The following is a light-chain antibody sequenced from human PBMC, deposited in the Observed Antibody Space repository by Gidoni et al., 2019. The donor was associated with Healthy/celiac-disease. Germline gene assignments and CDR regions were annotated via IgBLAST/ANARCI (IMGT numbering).Light chain of an antibody. V-gene: IGKV3-20*01. CDR2: GAS. CDR1: QSASSSY. Sequence: DIVFTQSPGTLSFSPGERATLSCRASQSASSSYLAWYQQKPGQAPRLLIYGASSRATGIPDRFSGSGYGTDFTLTISRLEPEDFAVYYCQQYGSSRITFGHGTKVDIK. J-gene: IGKJ3*01. CDR3: QQYGSSRIT.